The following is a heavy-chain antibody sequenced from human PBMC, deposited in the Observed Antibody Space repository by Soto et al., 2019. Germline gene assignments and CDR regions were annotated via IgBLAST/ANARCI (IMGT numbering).Heavy chain of an antibody. D-gene: IGHD3-3*01. CDR1: GFTFSNAW. Sequence: GESLKISCAASGFTFSNAWMNWVRQAPGKGLEWVGRIKSKTDGGTTDYAAPVKGRFTISRDDSKNTLYLQMNSLKTEDTAVYYCTTDHDFWSGYYDWGQGTLVTVSS. CDR2: IKSKTDGGTT. CDR3: TTDHDFWSGYYD. V-gene: IGHV3-15*07. J-gene: IGHJ4*02.